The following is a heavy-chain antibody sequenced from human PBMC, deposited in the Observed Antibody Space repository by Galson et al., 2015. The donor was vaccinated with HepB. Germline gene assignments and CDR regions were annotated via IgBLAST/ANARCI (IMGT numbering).Heavy chain of an antibody. J-gene: IGHJ4*02. V-gene: IGHV1-3*01. CDR2: INAGNGNT. CDR1: GYTFTSYA. D-gene: IGHD3-22*01. Sequence: SVKVSCKASGYTFTSYAMHWVRQAPGQRLEWIGWINAGNGNTKYSQKFQGRVTITRDTSASTAYMELSSLRSEDTAVYYCSGGAYYDSSGYYYASPHFDYWGQGTPVTVSS. CDR3: SGGAYYDSSGYYYASPHFDY.